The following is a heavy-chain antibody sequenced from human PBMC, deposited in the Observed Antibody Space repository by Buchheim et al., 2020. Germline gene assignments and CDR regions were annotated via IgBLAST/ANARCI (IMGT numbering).Heavy chain of an antibody. CDR2: ISYDGSNK. Sequence: QVQLVESGGGVVQPGRSLRLSCAASGFTFSSYGMHWVRQAPGKGLEWVAVISYDGSNKYYADSVKGRFTISRDNSKNPLYLQMNSLRAEDTAVYYCEGWYGAFDIWGQGT. CDR3: EGWYGAFDI. J-gene: IGHJ3*02. D-gene: IGHD6-19*01. CDR1: GFTFSSYG. V-gene: IGHV3-30*03.